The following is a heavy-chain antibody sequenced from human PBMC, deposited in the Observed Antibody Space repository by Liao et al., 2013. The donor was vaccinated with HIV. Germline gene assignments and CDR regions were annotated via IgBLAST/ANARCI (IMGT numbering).Heavy chain of an antibody. V-gene: IGHV4-34*01. CDR1: GGSFSGYY. D-gene: IGHD5-12*01. J-gene: IGHJ2*01. Sequence: QVQLQQWGAGLLKPSETLSLTCAVYGGSFSGYYWSWIRQPPGKGLEWIGEINHSGSTNYNPSLKSRVTISVDTSKNQFSLKLSSVTAADTAVYYCAGVVATILSYWYFDLWGRGTLVTVSS. CDR2: INHSGST. CDR3: AGVVATILSYWYFDL.